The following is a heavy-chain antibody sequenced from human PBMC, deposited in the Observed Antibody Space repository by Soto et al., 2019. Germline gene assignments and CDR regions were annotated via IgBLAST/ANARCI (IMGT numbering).Heavy chain of an antibody. D-gene: IGHD2-2*01. CDR3: ARDLSSTSPNWFDP. Sequence: PGGSLRLSCAASGFTFSDYYMSWIRQAPGKGLEWVSYISSSGSTIYYADSVKGRFTISRDNAKNSLYLQMNSLRAEDTAVYYCARDLSSTSPNWFDPWGQGTLVTVS. J-gene: IGHJ5*02. CDR2: ISSSGSTI. CDR1: GFTFSDYY. V-gene: IGHV3-11*01.